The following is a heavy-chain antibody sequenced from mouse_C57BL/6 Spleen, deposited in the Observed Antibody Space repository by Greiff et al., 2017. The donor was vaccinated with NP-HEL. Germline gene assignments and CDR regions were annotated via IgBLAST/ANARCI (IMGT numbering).Heavy chain of an antibody. CDR3: ARSYGSSYHWYFDV. J-gene: IGHJ1*03. Sequence: VQLQQSGPGLVQPSQSLSITCTVSGFSLTSYGVHWVRQSPGKGLEWLGVIWSGGSTDYNAAFISRLSISKDNSKSQVFFKMNSLQADDTAIYYCARSYGSSYHWYFDVWGTGTTVTVSS. CDR2: IWSGGST. V-gene: IGHV2-2*01. CDR1: GFSLTSYG. D-gene: IGHD1-1*01.